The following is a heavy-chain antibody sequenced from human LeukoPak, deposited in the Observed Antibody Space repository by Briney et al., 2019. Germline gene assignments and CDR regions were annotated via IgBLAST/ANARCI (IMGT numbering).Heavy chain of an antibody. CDR3: ARSSSSGYAYYFDY. CDR2: ISDDGTNT. Sequence: GGSPRLSCAASGFTFSSYAMHWVRQAPGKGLECEAFISDDGTNTYYADSVKGRFTISRDNSKNTLYLQMDSLRAEDTALYYCARSSSSGYAYYFDYWGQGTLVTVSS. CDR1: GFTFSSYA. D-gene: IGHD6-19*01. J-gene: IGHJ4*02. V-gene: IGHV3-30*04.